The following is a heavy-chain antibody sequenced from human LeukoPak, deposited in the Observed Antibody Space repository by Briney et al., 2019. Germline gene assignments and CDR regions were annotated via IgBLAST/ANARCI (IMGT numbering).Heavy chain of an antibody. D-gene: IGHD1-26*01. Sequence: PGGSLRLSCAASGFTFSSYSMNWVRQAPGKGLEWVSSISSSSYIYYADSVKGRFTISRDNSKNTLYLQMNSLRAEDTAVYYCAKSKLDYYYYMDVWGKGTTVTVSS. CDR1: GFTFSSYS. V-gene: IGHV3-21*01. J-gene: IGHJ6*03. CDR2: ISSSSYI. CDR3: AKSKLDYYYYMDV.